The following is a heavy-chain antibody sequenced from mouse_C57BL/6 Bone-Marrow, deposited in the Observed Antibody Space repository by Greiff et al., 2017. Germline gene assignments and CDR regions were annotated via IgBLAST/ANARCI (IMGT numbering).Heavy chain of an antibody. CDR1: GFSLTSYA. CDR3: ARKRGYDERDAMDY. J-gene: IGHJ4*01. CDR2: IWTGGGT. D-gene: IGHD2-2*01. V-gene: IGHV2-9-1*01. Sequence: VKLEESGPGLVAPSQSLSITCTVSGFSLTSYAISWVRQPPGKGLEWLGVIWTGGGTNYNSALKSRLSISKDNSKSQVFLKMNRLQTDDTDRYYCARKRGYDERDAMDYWGQGTSVTVSS.